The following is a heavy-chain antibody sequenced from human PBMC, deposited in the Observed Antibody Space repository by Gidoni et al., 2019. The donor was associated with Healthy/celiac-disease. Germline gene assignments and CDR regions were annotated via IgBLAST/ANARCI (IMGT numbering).Heavy chain of an antibody. J-gene: IGHJ3*02. CDR3: AKDMMAVAGDDAFDI. Sequence: LEWVSGMSWNSGSIGYADSVKGRFTISRDKAKNSLYLQMNSLRAEDTALYYCAKDMMAVAGDDAFDIWGQGTRVTVSS. CDR2: MSWNSGSI. D-gene: IGHD6-19*01. V-gene: IGHV3-9*01.